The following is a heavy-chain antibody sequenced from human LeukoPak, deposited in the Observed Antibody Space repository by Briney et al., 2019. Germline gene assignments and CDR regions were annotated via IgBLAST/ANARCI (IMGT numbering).Heavy chain of an antibody. J-gene: IGHJ4*02. V-gene: IGHV3-9*01. CDR3: AKGQRGREMASVNDYFDY. D-gene: IGHD5-24*01. CDR2: ISWNSGSL. Sequence: HPGRSLRLSCAASGFTFDDYAMHWVRHAPGKGLEWVSGISWNSGSLDYADSVRGRFTVSRDNAKNSLYLQMNSLRAEDTALYYCAKGQRGREMASVNDYFDYWGQGTLVTVSS. CDR1: GFTFDDYA.